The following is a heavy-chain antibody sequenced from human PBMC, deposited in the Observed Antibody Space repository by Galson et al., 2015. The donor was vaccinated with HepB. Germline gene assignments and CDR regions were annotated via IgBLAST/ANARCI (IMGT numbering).Heavy chain of an antibody. V-gene: IGHV3-23*01. CDR1: GFTFSSYA. CDR2: ISGSGGST. Sequence: SLRLSCAASGFTFSSYAMSWVRQAPGKGLEWVSAISGSGGSTYYADSVKGRFTISRDNSKNTLYLQMNSLRAEDTAVYYCAKVYYYYYYMDVWGKGTTVTVSS. J-gene: IGHJ6*03. CDR3: AKVYYYYYYMDV.